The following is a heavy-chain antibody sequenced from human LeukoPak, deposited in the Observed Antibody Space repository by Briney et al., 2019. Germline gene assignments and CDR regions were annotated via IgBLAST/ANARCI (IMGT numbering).Heavy chain of an antibody. CDR1: GFTFDDYG. Sequence: GGSLRLSCAASGFTFDDYGMNWVRQAPGKGLEWVSSISSTSSYIYYADSVKGRFTISRDNAQKSLYLQMNSLRADDTAVYYCARVGYSSGWYFDYWGQGTLVTVSS. CDR3: ARVGYSSGWYFDY. CDR2: ISSTSSYI. J-gene: IGHJ4*02. V-gene: IGHV3-21*01. D-gene: IGHD6-19*01.